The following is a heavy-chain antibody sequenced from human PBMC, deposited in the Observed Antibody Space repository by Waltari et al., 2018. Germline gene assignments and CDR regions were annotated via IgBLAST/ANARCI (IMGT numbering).Heavy chain of an antibody. J-gene: IGHJ3*02. Sequence: QVQLQESGPGLVKPSETLSLTCTVSGGSISSHYWSWIRQPPGKGLEWIGYIYYSGSTNYNPSLKSRVTISVDTSKNQFSLKLSSVTAEDTAVYYCAKSIRIGAFDIWGQGTMVTVSS. CDR1: GGSISSHY. V-gene: IGHV4-59*11. CDR2: IYYSGST. CDR3: AKSIRIGAFDI.